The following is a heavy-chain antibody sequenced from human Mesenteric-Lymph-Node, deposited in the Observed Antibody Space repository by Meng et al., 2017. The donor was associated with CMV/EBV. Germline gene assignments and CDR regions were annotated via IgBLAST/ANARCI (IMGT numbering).Heavy chain of an antibody. CDR3: AKEQGGYAPLVIDY. CDR2: ISGSGGST. Sequence: GESLKTSCAASGFTFSSYAMSWVPQAPGKGLEWVSAISGSGGSTYYADSVKGLFTISRDNSNNTLYLQMNSLGAEDTAVYCCAKEQGGYAPLVIDYWGQGTLVTVSS. CDR1: GFTFSSYA. D-gene: IGHD3-22*01. J-gene: IGHJ4*02. V-gene: IGHV3-23*01.